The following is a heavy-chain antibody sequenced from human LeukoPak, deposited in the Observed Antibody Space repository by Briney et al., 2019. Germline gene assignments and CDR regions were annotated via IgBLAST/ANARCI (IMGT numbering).Heavy chain of an antibody. J-gene: IGHJ6*02. D-gene: IGHD3-22*01. CDR3: ARDDYYDSSGYYGMDV. Sequence: SVKVSCKASGGTFSSYAISWVRQAPGQGLEWMGRIIPILGIANYAQKFQGRVTITADKSTSTAYMELSSLRSEDTAVYYCARDDYYDSSGYYGMDVWGQGTTVTVSS. CDR1: GGTFSSYA. V-gene: IGHV1-69*04. CDR2: IIPILGIA.